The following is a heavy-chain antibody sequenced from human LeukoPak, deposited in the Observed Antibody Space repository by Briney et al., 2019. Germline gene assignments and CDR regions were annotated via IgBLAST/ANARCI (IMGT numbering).Heavy chain of an antibody. D-gene: IGHD2-2*01. V-gene: IGHV6-1*01. Sequence: SQTLSLTCAISGDSVSSNSVGWHWIRQSPSRGLEWLGRTYYRSKWYYDYAVSVKSRITFNPDTSKNQFSLQLNSVTPEDTAVYYCARDRAYAMDVWGLGTTVTVYS. J-gene: IGHJ6*02. CDR1: GDSVSSNSVG. CDR3: ARDRAYAMDV. CDR2: TYYRSKWYY.